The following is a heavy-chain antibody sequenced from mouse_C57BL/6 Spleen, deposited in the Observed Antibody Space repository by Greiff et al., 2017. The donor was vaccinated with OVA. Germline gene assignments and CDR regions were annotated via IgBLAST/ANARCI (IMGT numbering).Heavy chain of an antibody. CDR1: GFTFSSYA. D-gene: IGHD3-1*01. J-gene: IGHJ4*01. Sequence: EVMLVESGGGLVKPGGSLKLSCAASGFTFSSYAMSWVRQTPEKRLEWVATISDGGSYTYYPDNVKGRFTISRYNAKNNLYLQMSHLKSEDTAMYYCARDRAPGYYAMDYWGQGTSVTVSS. CDR2: ISDGGSYT. V-gene: IGHV5-4*01. CDR3: ARDRAPGYYAMDY.